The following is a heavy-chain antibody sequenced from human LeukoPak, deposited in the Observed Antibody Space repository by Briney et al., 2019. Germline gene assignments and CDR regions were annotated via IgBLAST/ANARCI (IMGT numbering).Heavy chain of an antibody. D-gene: IGHD4-17*01. V-gene: IGHV3-7*01. Sequence: PGGSLRLSCAASGFTFSSYWMNWVRQAPGKGLEWVANIKQDGSEKYYVDSVKGRFTISRDNAKNSLYLQMNSLRVEDTAVYYCARSRSFTTVREFDYWGQGTLVTVSS. CDR1: GFTFSSYW. CDR3: ARSRSFTTVREFDY. J-gene: IGHJ4*02. CDR2: IKQDGSEK.